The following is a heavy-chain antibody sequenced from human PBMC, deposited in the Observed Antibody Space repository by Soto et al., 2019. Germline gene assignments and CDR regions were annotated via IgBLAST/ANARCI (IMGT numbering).Heavy chain of an antibody. CDR1: GFTFTNYG. J-gene: IGHJ4*02. V-gene: IGHV3-33*01. Sequence: QVQLVESGGGVVQPGRSLRLSCAGSGFTFTNYGMHWVRQAPGKGLKWVSVIRYDGSKNYYADSVKGRFTISRDNFNNMLYLQMNSVRAEDTAVYYCARDKDGGSFPYYFDYWGQGTLVTVSS. CDR2: IRYDGSKN. D-gene: IGHD1-26*01. CDR3: ARDKDGGSFPYYFDY.